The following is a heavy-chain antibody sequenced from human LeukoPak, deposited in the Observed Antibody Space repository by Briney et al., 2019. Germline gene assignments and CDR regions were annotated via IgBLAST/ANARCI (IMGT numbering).Heavy chain of an antibody. CDR2: VSSSSSTM. D-gene: IGHD3-22*01. CDR3: ARPYYGGGGFYFDH. Sequence: PGGSLRLSCAASGFTFSNYEMNWVRQAPGKGLEWVSFVSSSSSTMYYADSVKGRFTISRDSARNSLYLQMNSLRDEDTAVYYCARPYYGGGGFYFDHWGQGTLVTVSS. J-gene: IGHJ4*02. V-gene: IGHV3-48*03. CDR1: GFTFSNYE.